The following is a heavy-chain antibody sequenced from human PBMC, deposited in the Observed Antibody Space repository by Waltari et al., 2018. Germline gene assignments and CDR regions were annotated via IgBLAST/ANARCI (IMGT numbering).Heavy chain of an antibody. D-gene: IGHD6-13*01. CDR1: GFTVSSNY. V-gene: IGHV3-53*02. CDR3: ARWGSSWYWYFDL. CDR2: IYSGGST. Sequence: EVQLVETGGGLIQPGGSLRLSCSSSGFTVSSNYISWFRQAPGKGLEWVSVIYSGGSTYYADSVKGRFTISRDNSKNTLYLQMNSLRAEDTAVYYCARWGSSWYWYFDLWGRGTLVTVSS. J-gene: IGHJ2*01.